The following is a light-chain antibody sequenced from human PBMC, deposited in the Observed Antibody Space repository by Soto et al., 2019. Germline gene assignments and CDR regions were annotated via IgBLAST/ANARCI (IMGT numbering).Light chain of an antibody. CDR3: SSYTGTSPPLV. V-gene: IGLV2-14*02. CDR1: SSDVGSYNL. CDR2: EVS. Sequence: QSALTQPASVSGSPGQSITISCTGTSSDVGSYNLVSWYQQHPGKAPKLMISEVSNRPSGVSNRFSGSKSGNTASLTISGLHAEDEDDYYCSSYTGTSPPLVFGGGTKLTVL. J-gene: IGLJ3*02.